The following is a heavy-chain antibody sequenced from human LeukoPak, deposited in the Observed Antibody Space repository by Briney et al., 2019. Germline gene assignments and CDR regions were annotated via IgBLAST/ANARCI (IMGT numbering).Heavy chain of an antibody. D-gene: IGHD3-10*01. CDR1: GGSFSGYY. CDR2: INHSGST. V-gene: IGHV4-34*09. CDR3: ARGGYYGSETDY. Sequence: SETLSLTCAVYGGSFSGYYWSWIRQPPGKGLEWIGEINHSGSTYYNPSLKSRVTISVDTSKNQFSLKLSSVTAADTAVYYCARGGYYGSETDYWGQGTLVTVSS. J-gene: IGHJ4*02.